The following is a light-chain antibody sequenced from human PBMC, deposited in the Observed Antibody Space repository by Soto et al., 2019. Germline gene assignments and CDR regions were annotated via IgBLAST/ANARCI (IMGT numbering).Light chain of an antibody. CDR1: QSVRSS. V-gene: IGKV3-11*01. Sequence: EIVLTQSPATLSLSPGERATLSCRASQSVRSSLAWYQQKPGQPPRLLIYDASTRATGIPGRFSGSGSGTDFTLTISNLEPEDFAPYYCQQRGSWPWTFGQGAKVESK. CDR2: DAS. CDR3: QQRGSWPWT. J-gene: IGKJ1*01.